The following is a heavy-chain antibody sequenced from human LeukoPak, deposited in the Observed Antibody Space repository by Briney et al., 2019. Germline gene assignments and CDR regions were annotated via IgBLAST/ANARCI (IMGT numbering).Heavy chain of an antibody. D-gene: IGHD2-15*01. CDR3: ARALVAGVTLNALDI. V-gene: IGHV3-74*01. Sequence: GGSLRLSCAASGFSFSSYWMHWVRQVPGKGLVWVARIQYDGSTINYADSVKGRFTISRDNAKKTLYVQMNSLRAEDTAVYYCARALVAGVTLNALDIWGQGTMVTVSS. J-gene: IGHJ3*02. CDR1: GFSFSSYW. CDR2: IQYDGSTI.